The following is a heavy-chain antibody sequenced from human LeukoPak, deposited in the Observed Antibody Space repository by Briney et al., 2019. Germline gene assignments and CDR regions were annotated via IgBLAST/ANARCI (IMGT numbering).Heavy chain of an antibody. D-gene: IGHD3-10*01. CDR1: GYTFTSYY. CDR2: INPSGGST. Sequence: ASVKVSCKASGYTFTSYYMHWVRQAPGQGLEWMGIINPSGGSTSYAQKFQGRVTMTRDTSTSTVYMELSSLRSEDTAVYYCARDLGELWSGELLSSYYYYGMDVWGQGTTVTVSS. V-gene: IGHV1-46*01. J-gene: IGHJ6*02. CDR3: ARDLGELWSGELLSSYYYYGMDV.